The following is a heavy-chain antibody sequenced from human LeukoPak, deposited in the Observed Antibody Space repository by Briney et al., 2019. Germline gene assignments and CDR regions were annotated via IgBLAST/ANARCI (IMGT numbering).Heavy chain of an antibody. CDR2: INPNSGGT. D-gene: IGHD6-13*01. CDR1: GYTFTGYY. CDR3: ARVGQQLVLTFDY. V-gene: IGHV1-2*02. Sequence: ASVKVSCKASGYTFTGYYMHWVRQAPGQGLEWMGWINPNSGGTNYAQRFQGRVTMTRDTSISTAYMELSRLRSDDTAVYYCARVGQQLVLTFDYWGQGTLVTVSS. J-gene: IGHJ4*02.